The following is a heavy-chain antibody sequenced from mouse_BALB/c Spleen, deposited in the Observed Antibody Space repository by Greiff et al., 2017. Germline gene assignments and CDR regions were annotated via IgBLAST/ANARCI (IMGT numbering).Heavy chain of an antibody. CDR3: ARRAGYYAMDY. CDR2: ISYSGST. D-gene: IGHD3-3*01. Sequence: EVQLQESGPGLVKPSQSLSLTCTVTGYSITSDYAWNWIRQFPGNKLEWMGYISYSGSTSYNPSLKSRISITRDTSKNQFFLQLNSVTTEDTATYYCARRAGYYAMDYWGQGTSVTVSS. V-gene: IGHV3-2*02. CDR1: GYSITSDYA. J-gene: IGHJ4*01.